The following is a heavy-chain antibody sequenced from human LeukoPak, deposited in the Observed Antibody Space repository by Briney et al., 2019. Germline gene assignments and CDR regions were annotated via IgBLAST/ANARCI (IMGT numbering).Heavy chain of an antibody. CDR2: INSDGSST. CDR3: ARAGGRYSGSPY. J-gene: IGHJ4*02. Sequence: PGGSLRLSCAASGFTFSSYWMHWVRQVPGKGLVWVSRINSDGSSTYYADPVKGRFTISRDNAKNTLYLQMNSLRADDTAVYYCARAGGRYSGSPYWGQGTLVTVSS. CDR1: GFTFSSYW. D-gene: IGHD1-26*01. V-gene: IGHV3-74*01.